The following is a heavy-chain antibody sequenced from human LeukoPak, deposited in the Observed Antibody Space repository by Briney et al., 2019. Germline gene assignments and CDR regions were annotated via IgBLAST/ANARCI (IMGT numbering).Heavy chain of an antibody. J-gene: IGHJ4*02. V-gene: IGHV4-31*11. Sequence: SETLSLTCAVYGGSFSGYYWSWIRQHPGKGLEWIGYIYYSGSTYYNPSLKSRVTISVDTSKNQFSLKLSSVTAADTAVYYCASFNDYGDYGRGNFDYWGQGTLVTVSS. CDR2: IYYSGST. D-gene: IGHD4-17*01. CDR1: GGSFSGYY. CDR3: ASFNDYGDYGRGNFDY.